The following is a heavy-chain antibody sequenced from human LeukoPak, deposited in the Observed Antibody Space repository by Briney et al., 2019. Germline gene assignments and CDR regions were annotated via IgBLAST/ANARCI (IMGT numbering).Heavy chain of an antibody. CDR2: IIPIFGTA. CDR3: ARDWSPYVTPSALDY. CDR1: GGTFSSYA. Sequence: SVKVSCKASGGTFSSYAISWVRQAPGQGLEWMGGIIPIFGTANYAQKFQGRVTITADESTSTAYMELSSLRSEDTAVYYCARDWSPYVTPSALDYWGQGTLVTVSS. V-gene: IGHV1-69*13. D-gene: IGHD4-23*01. J-gene: IGHJ4*02.